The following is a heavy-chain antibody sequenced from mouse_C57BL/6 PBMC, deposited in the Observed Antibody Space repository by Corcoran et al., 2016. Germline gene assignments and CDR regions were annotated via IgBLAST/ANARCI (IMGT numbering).Heavy chain of an antibody. V-gene: IGHV9-3*01. J-gene: IGHJ4*01. D-gene: IGHD4-1*01. CDR2: INTYSGVP. CDR3: ASWAREAMDY. CDR1: GYTFTTYG. Sequence: QIQVVQSGPELKKPGETVKISCKASGYTFTTYGMSWVKQAPGKGLKWMGWINTYSGVPTYADDFKGRFAFSLETYASTAYLQINNLKNEDTATYFCASWAREAMDYCCQGTSVTVSS.